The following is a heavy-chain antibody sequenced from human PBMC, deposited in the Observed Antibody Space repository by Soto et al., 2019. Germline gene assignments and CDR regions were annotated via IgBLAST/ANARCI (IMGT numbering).Heavy chain of an antibody. J-gene: IGHJ4*02. CDR3: ARDCGSTSCYFF. D-gene: IGHD2-2*01. CDR2: ISSSSSTI. CDR1: GFTFSSYS. V-gene: IGHV3-48*01. Sequence: EVQLVESGGGLVQPGGSLRLSCAASGFTFSSYSMNWVRQAPGKGLEWVSYISSSSSTIYYADSVKGRFTISRENAKNSLYLQMNSLRAEDTAVYYCARDCGSTSCYFFGGQGTLVTVSS.